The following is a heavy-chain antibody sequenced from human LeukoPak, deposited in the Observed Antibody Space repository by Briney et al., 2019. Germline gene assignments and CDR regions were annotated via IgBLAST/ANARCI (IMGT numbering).Heavy chain of an antibody. J-gene: IGHJ4*02. D-gene: IGHD2-15*01. CDR3: VRDDGCSGGSSPGY. Sequence: PGGSLRLSCVASAFTLSSYGMNWVRQAPGKGLEWVSSISSGSGYIYYADSVKGRFTISRDNAKNSLFLQMNSLRAEDTAVYYCVRDDGCSGGSSPGYWGQGTLVTVSS. CDR1: AFTLSSYG. CDR2: ISSGSGYI. V-gene: IGHV3-21*01.